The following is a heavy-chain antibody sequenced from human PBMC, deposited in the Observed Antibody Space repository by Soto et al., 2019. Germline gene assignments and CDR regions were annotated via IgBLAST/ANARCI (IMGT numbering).Heavy chain of an antibody. CDR3: ARDLGPSHWFDP. Sequence: ASVKVSCKASGYIFTSYAMHWVRQAPGQRLEWMGWINAGNGNTKYSQKFQGRVTITRDTSASTAYMELSSPRSEDTAVYYCARDLGPSHWFDPWGQGTLVTVSS. CDR1: GYIFTSYA. CDR2: INAGNGNT. J-gene: IGHJ5*02. D-gene: IGHD3-10*01. V-gene: IGHV1-3*01.